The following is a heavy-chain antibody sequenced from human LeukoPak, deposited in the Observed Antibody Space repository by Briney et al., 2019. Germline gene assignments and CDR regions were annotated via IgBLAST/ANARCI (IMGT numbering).Heavy chain of an antibody. J-gene: IGHJ4*02. CDR2: ISYDGSNK. D-gene: IGHD3-22*01. V-gene: IGHV3-30*18. Sequence: SGGSLRLSCAASGFTFSSYGMHGVRQAPGKGLEWVAVISYDGSNKYYADSVKGRFTISRDNSKNTLYLQMNSLRAEDTAVYYCAKPRGTYYYDSSGYFDYWGQGTLVTVSS. CDR1: GFTFSSYG. CDR3: AKPRGTYYYDSSGYFDY.